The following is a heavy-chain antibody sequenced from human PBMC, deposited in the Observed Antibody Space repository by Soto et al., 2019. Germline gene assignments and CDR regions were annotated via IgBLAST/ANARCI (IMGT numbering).Heavy chain of an antibody. CDR2: INAGNGNT. Sequence: ASVKVSCKASGYTFITYGISWVRQAPGQGLEWMGWINAGNGNTKYSQKFQGRVTITRDTSASTAYMELSSLRSEDTAVYYCARVHLPYYYDSSGYWGYFDYWG. V-gene: IGHV1-3*01. J-gene: IGHJ4*01. CDR3: ARVHLPYYYDSSGYWGYFDY. D-gene: IGHD3-22*01. CDR1: GYTFITYG.